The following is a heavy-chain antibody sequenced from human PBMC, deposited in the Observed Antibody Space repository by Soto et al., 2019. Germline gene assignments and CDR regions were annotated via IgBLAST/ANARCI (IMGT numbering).Heavy chain of an antibody. D-gene: IGHD3-22*01. V-gene: IGHV1-69*13. Sequence: LVKVSCKASGGTFSSYAISWVRQAPGQGLEWMGGIIPIFGTANYAQKFQGRVTITADESTSTAYMELSSLRSEDAAVYYCARDAGYYDSSGGAFDIWGQGTMVTVSS. CDR1: GGTFSSYA. J-gene: IGHJ3*02. CDR3: ARDAGYYDSSGGAFDI. CDR2: IIPIFGTA.